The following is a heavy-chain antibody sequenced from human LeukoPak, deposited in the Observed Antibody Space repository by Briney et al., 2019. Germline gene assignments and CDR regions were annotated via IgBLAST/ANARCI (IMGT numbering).Heavy chain of an antibody. CDR2: MYSSGSS. Sequence: SETLSLTCTVSGGSISITSYYWGWIRQPPGKGLEWIRSMYSSGSSYYNPSLKSRVTISVDTSKNQFSLKLSSVTAADTAVYYCARGPPDCSRTSCYAFDAFDIWGQGTMVTVSS. V-gene: IGHV4-39*07. D-gene: IGHD2-2*01. J-gene: IGHJ3*02. CDR3: ARGPPDCSRTSCYAFDAFDI. CDR1: GGSISITSYY.